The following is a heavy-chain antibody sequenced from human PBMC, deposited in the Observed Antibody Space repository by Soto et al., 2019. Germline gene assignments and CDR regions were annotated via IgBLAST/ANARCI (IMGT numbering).Heavy chain of an antibody. CDR2: LTASGLNT. J-gene: IGHJ6*02. D-gene: IGHD2-8*01. CDR1: GFSFGSYG. Sequence: EGALRLSCSDSGFSFGSYGMSWVRQAPGKGLEWVSGLTASGLNTYYTDSVKGRFTISRDNSRNTVYLQMSGLRVEDTAVFHCAKGLGNAKEVWGQGTPVTVSS. V-gene: IGHV3-23*01. CDR3: AKGLGNAKEV.